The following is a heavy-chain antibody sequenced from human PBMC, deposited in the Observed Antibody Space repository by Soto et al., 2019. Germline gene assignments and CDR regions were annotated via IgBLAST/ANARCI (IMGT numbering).Heavy chain of an antibody. Sequence: GGSLRLSCAASGFTFASYAMNWVRQVPGKGLEWVSSISDSGHNTYYTDSVKGRFTISRDNAKNSLYLQMNSLRAEDTAVYYCAREYYYDSSGYYDYWGQGTLVTVSS. CDR2: ISDSGHNT. CDR1: GFTFASYA. CDR3: AREYYYDSSGYYDY. D-gene: IGHD3-22*01. J-gene: IGHJ4*02. V-gene: IGHV3-21*04.